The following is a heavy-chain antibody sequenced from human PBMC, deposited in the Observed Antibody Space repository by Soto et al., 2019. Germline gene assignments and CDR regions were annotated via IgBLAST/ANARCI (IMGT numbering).Heavy chain of an antibody. J-gene: IGHJ4*02. V-gene: IGHV4-39*01. Sequence: QLQLQESGPGLVKPSETLSLTCAVSGGSISSSSYYWGWIRQPPGKGLEWIGSIYYSGSTYYTPSLHSRVTISVATSKNPFSLKLNSVTAADTAVYYCARRTVNIRTFYSGLKTHCFDYWGQGTLVTVSS. CDR1: GGSISSSSYY. D-gene: IGHD6-19*01. CDR3: ARRTVNIRTFYSGLKTHCFDY. CDR2: IYYSGST.